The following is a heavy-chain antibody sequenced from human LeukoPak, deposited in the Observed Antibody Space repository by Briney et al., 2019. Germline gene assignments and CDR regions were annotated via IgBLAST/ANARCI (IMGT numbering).Heavy chain of an antibody. D-gene: IGHD5-12*01. Sequence: GGSLRLSCTVSGFTVSSNSMSWIRQAPGKGLEWVSYISSSGSTIYYADSVKGRFTISRDNAKNSLYLQMNSLRAEDTAVYYCARRRSKGWLRTGDSPFDYWGQGTLVTVSS. J-gene: IGHJ4*02. CDR2: ISSSGSTI. CDR1: GFTVSSNS. V-gene: IGHV3-11*04. CDR3: ARRRSKGWLRTGDSPFDY.